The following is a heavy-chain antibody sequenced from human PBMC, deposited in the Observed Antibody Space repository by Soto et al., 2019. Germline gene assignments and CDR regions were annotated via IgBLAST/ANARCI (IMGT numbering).Heavy chain of an antibody. CDR1: GGTFSSYA. D-gene: IGHD3-3*01. V-gene: IGHV1-69*01. CDR3: AECYDCWSGRWGGMDV. CDR2: IIPIFGTA. J-gene: IGHJ6*02. Sequence: QVQLVQSGAEVKKPGSSVKVSCKASGGTFSSYAISWVRQAPGQGLAWMGGIIPIFGTANYAQKFQGRVTITADESTSTAYMELSSLRSEDTAVYYCAECYDCWSGRWGGMDVCGQGTTVTVSS.